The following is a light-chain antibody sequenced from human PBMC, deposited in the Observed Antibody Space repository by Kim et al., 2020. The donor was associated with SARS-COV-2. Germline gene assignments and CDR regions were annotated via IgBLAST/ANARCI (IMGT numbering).Light chain of an antibody. CDR2: DAS. V-gene: IGKV1-33*01. Sequence: SASIGDRVTITCQASQDISDYLNWYQHKPGEAPKLLIYDASNLRTGVPSRFSGSGFGTHFTLTINRLQPEDFATYYCQHFTMPPYTFGQGTKLEI. CDR3: QHFTMPPYT. J-gene: IGKJ2*01. CDR1: QDISDY.